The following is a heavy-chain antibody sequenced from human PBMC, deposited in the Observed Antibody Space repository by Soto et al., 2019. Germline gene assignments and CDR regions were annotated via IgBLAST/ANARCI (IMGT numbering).Heavy chain of an antibody. J-gene: IGHJ5*02. CDR3: ARDSTPNYYDSSGYYPNNWFDP. V-gene: IGHV1-46*01. D-gene: IGHD3-22*01. CDR1: GYTFTSYY. CDR2: INPSGGST. Sequence: ASVKVSCKASGYTFTSYYMHWVRQAPGQRLEWMGIINPSGGSTSYAQKFQGRVTMTRDTSTSTVYMELSSLRSEDTAVYYCARDSTPNYYDSSGYYPNNWFDPWGQGTLVTVSS.